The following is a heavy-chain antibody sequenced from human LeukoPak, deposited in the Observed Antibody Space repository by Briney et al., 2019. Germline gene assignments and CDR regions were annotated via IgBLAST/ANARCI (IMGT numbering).Heavy chain of an antibody. CDR3: ARDTWLARHYYYYGMDV. Sequence: ASVKVSCKASGYTFTSYYMHWVRQAPGQGLEWMGIINPSGGSTSYAQKFQGRVTMTRDTSTSTVYMELSSLRSEDTAVYYCARDTWLARHYYYYGMDVWGQGTTATVSS. J-gene: IGHJ6*02. D-gene: IGHD6-19*01. V-gene: IGHV1-46*01. CDR2: INPSGGST. CDR1: GYTFTSYY.